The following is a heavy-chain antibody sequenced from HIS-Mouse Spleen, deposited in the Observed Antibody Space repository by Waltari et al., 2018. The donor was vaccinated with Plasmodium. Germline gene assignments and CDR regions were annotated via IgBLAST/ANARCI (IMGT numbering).Heavy chain of an antibody. Sequence: EVQLVESGGGLVQPGGSLRLSCAASGFTFSSYWMHWVRQAPGKGLVWVSSINSDGSSTSYADSVKGRFTISRDNAKNTLYLQMNSLRAEDTAVYYCARDKPSNYGYFDYWGQGTLVTVSS. J-gene: IGHJ4*02. D-gene: IGHD4-4*01. CDR3: ARDKPSNYGYFDY. CDR1: GFTFSSYW. V-gene: IGHV3-74*01. CDR2: INSDGSST.